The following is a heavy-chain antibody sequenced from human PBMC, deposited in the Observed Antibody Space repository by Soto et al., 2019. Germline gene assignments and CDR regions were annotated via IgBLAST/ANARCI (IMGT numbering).Heavy chain of an antibody. CDR3: ARGYGRNFAY. CDR2: INHSGST. J-gene: IGHJ4*02. CDR1: GGSFSGYY. D-gene: IGHD3-10*01. Sequence: QVQLQQWGAGLLKPSETLSLTCAVYGGSFSGYYWSWIRQPPGKGLEWIGEINHSGSTNYNPSLKSRVTIPVDTSKNQFSLKLSSVTAADTAVYYCARGYGRNFAYWGQGTLVTVSS. V-gene: IGHV4-34*01.